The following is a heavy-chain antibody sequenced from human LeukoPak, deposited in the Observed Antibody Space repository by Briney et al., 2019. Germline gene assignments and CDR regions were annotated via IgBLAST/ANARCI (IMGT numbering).Heavy chain of an antibody. Sequence: PGGSLRLSCAASGFTFSSYWVHWVRQAPGKGLVWVSRINSDGSSTSYADSVKGRFTISRDNAKNTLYLQMNSLRAEDTAVYYCARDFEYCSSTSCPYYYYYMDVWGKGTTVTVSS. CDR3: ARDFEYCSSTSCPYYYYYMDV. CDR2: INSDGSST. J-gene: IGHJ6*03. V-gene: IGHV3-74*01. CDR1: GFTFSSYW. D-gene: IGHD2-2*01.